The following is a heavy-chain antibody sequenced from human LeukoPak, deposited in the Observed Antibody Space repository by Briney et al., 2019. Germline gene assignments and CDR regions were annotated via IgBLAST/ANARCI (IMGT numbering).Heavy chain of an antibody. CDR3: ASVRWGSYYSPRVHDAFDI. CDR1: GGSISSYY. CDR2: IYYSGST. Sequence: SETLSLTCTVSGGSISSYYWSWIRQPPGKGLEWIGDIYYSGSTNYNPSLKSRVTISVDTSKNQFSLKLSSVTAADTAVYYCASVRWGSYYSPRVHDAFDIWGQGTMVTVSS. D-gene: IGHD1-26*01. V-gene: IGHV4-59*01. J-gene: IGHJ3*02.